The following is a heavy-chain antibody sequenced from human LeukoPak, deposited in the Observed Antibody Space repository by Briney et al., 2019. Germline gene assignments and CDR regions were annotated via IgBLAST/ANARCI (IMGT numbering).Heavy chain of an antibody. Sequence: GASVKVSCKASGGTFSSYAISWVRQAPGQGLEWMGGIIPIFGTANYAQKFQGRVTITADESTSTAYMELSSLRSEDTAVYYCARGTSGQQLVTDYCYGMDVWGQGTTVTVSS. D-gene: IGHD6-6*01. V-gene: IGHV1-69*13. CDR3: ARGTSGQQLVTDYCYGMDV. CDR1: GGTFSSYA. J-gene: IGHJ6*02. CDR2: IIPIFGTA.